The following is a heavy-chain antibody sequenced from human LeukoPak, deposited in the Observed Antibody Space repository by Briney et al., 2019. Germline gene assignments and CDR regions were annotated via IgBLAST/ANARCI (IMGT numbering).Heavy chain of an antibody. J-gene: IGHJ3*02. CDR3: TTFPSGFDI. CDR1: GFTFSNAW. CDR2: IKSNNDGGTT. D-gene: IGHD3-3*01. V-gene: IGHV3-15*05. Sequence: GGSLRLSCAASGFTFSNAWMSWVRQAPGKGLEWVGRIKSNNDGGTTDYAAPVKGRVTISSDDSKNTLYLQMNNLKTEDTAVYYCTTFPSGFDIWGQGTVVSVSS.